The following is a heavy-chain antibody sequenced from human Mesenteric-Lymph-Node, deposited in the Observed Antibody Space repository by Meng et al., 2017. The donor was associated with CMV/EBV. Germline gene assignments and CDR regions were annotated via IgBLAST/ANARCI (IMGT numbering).Heavy chain of an antibody. CDR2: ISPNSGAT. V-gene: IGHV1-2*02. Sequence: ASVKVSCKASGYTFSGYYIHWVRQAPGQGLEWMGWISPNSGATNYAQKFQGRVTMTRDTSISTAYMELSRLRSDDTAVYYCAREDIVVVPAAMKPDGNNGDYYYGMDVWGQGTTVTVSS. CDR3: AREDIVVVPAAMKPDGNNGDYYYGMDV. CDR1: GYTFSGYY. J-gene: IGHJ6*02. D-gene: IGHD2-2*01.